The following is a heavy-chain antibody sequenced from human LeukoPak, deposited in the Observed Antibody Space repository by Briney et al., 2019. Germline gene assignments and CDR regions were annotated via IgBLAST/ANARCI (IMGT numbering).Heavy chain of an antibody. D-gene: IGHD3-10*01. CDR2: ITGSGGST. V-gene: IGHV3-23*01. CDR3: VYGSANSYGMDV. Sequence: GGSLRLSCATSGFTFSSYAMSWVRQAPGKGLEWVSAITGSGGSTYYADSVKGRFTISRDNSKNTLFLQMKSLRAEDTAIYYCVYGSANSYGMDVWGQGTTVTVSS. J-gene: IGHJ6*02. CDR1: GFTFSSYA.